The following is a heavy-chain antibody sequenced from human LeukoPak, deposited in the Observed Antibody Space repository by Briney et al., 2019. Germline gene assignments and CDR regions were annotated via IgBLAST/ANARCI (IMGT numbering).Heavy chain of an antibody. J-gene: IGHJ4*02. Sequence: SETLSLTCAVYGGSFSGYYWSWVRQPPGKGREWIGEINHSGSTNYNPSLKSRVTISVDTSKNQFSLKLSSVTAADTAVYYCARVHGGVTGIDYWGQGTLVTVSS. CDR3: ARVHGGVTGIDY. CDR1: GGSFSGYY. D-gene: IGHD3-16*01. CDR2: INHSGST. V-gene: IGHV4-34*01.